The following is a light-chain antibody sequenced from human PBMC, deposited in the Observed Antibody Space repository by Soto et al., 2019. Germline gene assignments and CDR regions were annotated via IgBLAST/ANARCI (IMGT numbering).Light chain of an antibody. CDR3: NAQADNGKHV. Sequence: QSALTQPPSASGSPGQSVTISCTGSSSDVGHSNFDSWYQQHPGKGPKLIIYEVSKRPSGVPDRFSGSKSGNTASLSVSGLQDEDEADYFCNAQADNGKHVFGTGTKLTVL. CDR1: SSDVGHSNF. V-gene: IGLV2-8*01. CDR2: EVS. J-gene: IGLJ1*01.